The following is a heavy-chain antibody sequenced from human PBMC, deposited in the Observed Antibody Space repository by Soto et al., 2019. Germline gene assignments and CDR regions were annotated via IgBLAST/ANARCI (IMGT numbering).Heavy chain of an antibody. CDR2: ISSSSSYI. Sequence: GESLKISCAASGFTFSSYSMNWVRQAPGKGLEWVSSISSSSSYIYYADSVKGRFTISRDNAKNSLYLQMNSLRAEDTAVYYCARDRASSWYAFDIWGQGTMVTVSS. CDR3: ARDRASSWYAFDI. V-gene: IGHV3-21*01. J-gene: IGHJ3*02. D-gene: IGHD6-13*01. CDR1: GFTFSSYS.